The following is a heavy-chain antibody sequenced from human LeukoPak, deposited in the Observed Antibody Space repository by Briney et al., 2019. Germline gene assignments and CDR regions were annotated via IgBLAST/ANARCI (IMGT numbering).Heavy chain of an antibody. V-gene: IGHV4-30-4*08. CDR3: ARALTDGAFDI. J-gene: IGHJ3*02. CDR2: IYYSGIT. Sequence: SETLSLXCTVSGGSISSGDYYWSWIRQPPGKGLEWIGYIYYSGITYYNPSLKSRVTISVDTSKNQFSLKLSSVTAADTAVYYCARALTDGAFDIWGQGTMVTVSS. CDR1: GGSISSGDYY. D-gene: IGHD2-8*02.